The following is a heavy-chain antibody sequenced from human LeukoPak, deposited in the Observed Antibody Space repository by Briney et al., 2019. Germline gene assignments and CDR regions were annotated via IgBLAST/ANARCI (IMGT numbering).Heavy chain of an antibody. V-gene: IGHV3-30*03. CDR3: ARIHYGDYVGGVDY. Sequence: GGSLRLSCAASGFTFSSHLMHWVRQAPGKGLEWVAVISYDGSNKYYADSVKGRFTISRDNSKNTLYLQMNSLRAEDTAVYYCARIHYGDYVGGVDYWGQGTLVTVSS. CDR2: ISYDGSNK. D-gene: IGHD4-17*01. J-gene: IGHJ4*02. CDR1: GFTFSSHL.